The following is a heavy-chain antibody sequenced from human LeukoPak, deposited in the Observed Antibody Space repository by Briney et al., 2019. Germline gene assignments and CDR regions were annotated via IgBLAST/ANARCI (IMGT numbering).Heavy chain of an antibody. CDR2: LYSNGNT. V-gene: IGHV3-53*01. CDR3: ARDYYDGSAYYSYYEY. D-gene: IGHD3-22*01. J-gene: IGHJ4*02. CDR1: GFTVSSKY. Sequence: GGSLRLSCAASGFTVSSKYMSWVRQAPGKGLEWVSTLYSNGNTYYADSVKGRFTISRDNSKNTLSLQMNSLRAEDTAVYSCARDYYDGSAYYSYYEYWGQGTLVTVSS.